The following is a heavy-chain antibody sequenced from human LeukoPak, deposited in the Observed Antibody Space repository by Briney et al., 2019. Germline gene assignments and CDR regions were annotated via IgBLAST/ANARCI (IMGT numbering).Heavy chain of an antibody. CDR3: AAAYYYDSRGYYYTEF. D-gene: IGHD3-22*01. CDR1: GFTFTSSA. CDR2: IVVGSGNT. Sequence: ASVKVSCKASGFTFTSSAVQWVRQARGQRLEWIGWIVVGSGNTNYAQKFQERVTITRDMSTSTAYMELSSLRSEDTAVYYCAAAYYYDSRGYYYTEFWGQGTLVTVSS. J-gene: IGHJ4*02. V-gene: IGHV1-58*01.